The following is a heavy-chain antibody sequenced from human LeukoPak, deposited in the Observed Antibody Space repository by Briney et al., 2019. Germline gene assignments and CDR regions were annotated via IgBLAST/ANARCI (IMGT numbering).Heavy chain of an antibody. CDR2: ISGSGGNT. CDR3: AKDSGSWNFDY. Sequence: GGSLRLSCAASGFTFSNYAMSWVRQAPGKGLEWVSAISGSGGNTYYADSVKGRFTISRDNSKNTMYLQMNSLRAEDTAVYYCAKDSGSWNFDYWGQGTLVTVSS. CDR1: GFTFSNYA. V-gene: IGHV3-23*01. D-gene: IGHD5-12*01. J-gene: IGHJ4*02.